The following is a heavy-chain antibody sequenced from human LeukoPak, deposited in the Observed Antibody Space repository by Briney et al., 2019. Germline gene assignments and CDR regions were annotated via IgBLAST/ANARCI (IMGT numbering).Heavy chain of an antibody. CDR3: ARTYDSSGYYYSYYFDY. Sequence: GGSLRLSCAASGFTFSSYEMNWVRQAPGKGLEWVSYISSSGSTIYYADSVKGRFTISRDNAKNSLYLRMNSLRAEDTAVYYCARTYDSSGYYYSYYFDYWGQGTLVTVSS. CDR1: GFTFSSYE. CDR2: ISSSGSTI. V-gene: IGHV3-48*03. D-gene: IGHD3-22*01. J-gene: IGHJ4*02.